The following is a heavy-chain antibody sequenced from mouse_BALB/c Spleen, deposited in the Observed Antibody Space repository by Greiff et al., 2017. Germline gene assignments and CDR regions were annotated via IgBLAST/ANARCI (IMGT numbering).Heavy chain of an antibody. CDR3: ARGGWDGNYETFAY. CDR2: IYPGNVNT. V-gene: IGHV1S56*01. J-gene: IGHJ3*01. Sequence: QVQLQQSGPELVKPGASVRISCKASGYTFTSYYIHWVKQRPGQGLEWIGWIYPGNVNTKYNEKFKGKATLTADKSSSTAYMQLSSLTSEDSAVYFCARGGWDGNYETFAYWGQGTLVTVSA. D-gene: IGHD2-1*01. CDR1: GYTFTSYY.